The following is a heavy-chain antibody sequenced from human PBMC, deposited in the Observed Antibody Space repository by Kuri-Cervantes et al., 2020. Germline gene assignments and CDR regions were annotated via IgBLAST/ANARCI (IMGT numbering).Heavy chain of an antibody. CDR3: AKDNTFYYIDY. CDR1: GLTFSSYS. Sequence: GESLKISCAVSGLTFSSYSMNWVRQAPGKGLEWVSFISSTSSTIYYADSVKGRFTISRDNSKNTLYLQMNSLVPEDTAIYYCAKDNTFYYIDYWGQGSLVTVSS. V-gene: IGHV3-48*01. J-gene: IGHJ4*02. D-gene: IGHD3-10*01. CDR2: ISSTSSTI.